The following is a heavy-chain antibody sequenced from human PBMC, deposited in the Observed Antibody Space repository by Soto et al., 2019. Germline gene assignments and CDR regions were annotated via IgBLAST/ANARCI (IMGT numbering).Heavy chain of an antibody. CDR3: ARDLRTKFDY. J-gene: IGHJ4*02. Sequence: GGSLRLSCAASGFTFSSYAMHWVRQAPGKGLEWVAVISYDGSNKYYADSVKGRFTISRDNSKNTLYMQMNSLRAEDTAVYYCARDLRTKFDYWGQGTLVTVSS. D-gene: IGHD2-8*01. CDR2: ISYDGSNK. V-gene: IGHV3-30-3*01. CDR1: GFTFSSYA.